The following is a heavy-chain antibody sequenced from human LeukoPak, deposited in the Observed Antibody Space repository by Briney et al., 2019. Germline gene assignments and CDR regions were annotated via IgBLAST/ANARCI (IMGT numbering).Heavy chain of an antibody. D-gene: IGHD5-24*01. CDR2: ISVYNGYT. Sequence: GASVKVSCKASGYTFRNYGISWVRQAPGQGLEWMGWISVYNGYTNYAQNLQGRVTMTTDTSTTTAHMESRSLESDDTAVYYCARDKDNYNYVYFDYWGQGTLVTVSS. CDR1: GYTFRNYG. J-gene: IGHJ4*02. CDR3: ARDKDNYNYVYFDY. V-gene: IGHV1-18*01.